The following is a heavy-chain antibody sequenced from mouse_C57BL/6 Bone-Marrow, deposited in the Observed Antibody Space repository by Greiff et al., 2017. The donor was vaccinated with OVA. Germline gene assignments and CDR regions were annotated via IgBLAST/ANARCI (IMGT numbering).Heavy chain of an antibody. CDR2: INPNNGGT. CDR1: GYTFTDYY. J-gene: IGHJ3*01. CDR3: ARKRGYSNCFAY. D-gene: IGHD2-5*01. Sequence: EVQLQQSGPELVKPGASVKISCKASGYTFTDYYMNWVKQSHGKSLEWIGDINPNNGGTSYNQKFKGKATLTVDKSSSTAYMELRSMTSEDSAVYYCARKRGYSNCFAYWGQGTLVTVSA. V-gene: IGHV1-26*01.